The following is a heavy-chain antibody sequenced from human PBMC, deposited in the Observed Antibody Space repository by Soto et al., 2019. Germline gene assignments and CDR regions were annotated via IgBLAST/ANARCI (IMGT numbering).Heavy chain of an antibody. CDR3: ARDQDRVVVAATGWFDP. CDR1: GGTFSSYA. D-gene: IGHD2-15*01. V-gene: IGHV1-69*13. Sequence: EASVKVSCKASGGTFSSYAISWVRQAPGQGLEWMGGIIPIFGTANYAQKFQGRVTITADESTSTAYMELSSLRSEDTAVYYCARDQDRVVVAATGWFDPWGQGTLVTVSS. J-gene: IGHJ5*02. CDR2: IIPIFGTA.